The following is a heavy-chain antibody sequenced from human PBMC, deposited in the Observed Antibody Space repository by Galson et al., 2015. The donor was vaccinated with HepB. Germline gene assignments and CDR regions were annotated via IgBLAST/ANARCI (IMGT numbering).Heavy chain of an antibody. Sequence: SVKVSCKASGYTFTSYAMHWVRQAPGQRLEWMGWVNAGNGNTKYSQKFQGRVTITRDTSASTAYMELSSLRSEDTAVYYCAKVSLQVAGPLYYYGMDVWGQGTTVTVSS. CDR3: AKVSLQVAGPLYYYGMDV. D-gene: IGHD5-24*01. V-gene: IGHV1-3*01. CDR2: VNAGNGNT. J-gene: IGHJ6*02. CDR1: GYTFTSYA.